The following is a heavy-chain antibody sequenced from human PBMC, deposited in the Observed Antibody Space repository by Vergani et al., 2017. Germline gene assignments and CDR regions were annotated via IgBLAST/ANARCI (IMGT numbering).Heavy chain of an antibody. CDR1: GFTFSSYG. CDR2: IHYDATNE. D-gene: IGHD5-18*01. J-gene: IGHJ6*02. V-gene: IGHV3-30*02. Sequence: QVQLVESGGGVVQPGGSRRLSCAASGFTFSSYGMHWVRQVPGKGLEWVAYIHYDATNENYADSVKGRFTVSRDSSKNTLFLHMNSLRDEDTAVYYCAKDLAPGYSHGYNGMDVWGQGTMVTVSS. CDR3: AKDLAPGYSHGYNGMDV.